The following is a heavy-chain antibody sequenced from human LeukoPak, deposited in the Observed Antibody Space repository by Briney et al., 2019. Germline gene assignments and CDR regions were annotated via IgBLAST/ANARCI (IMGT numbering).Heavy chain of an antibody. Sequence: PGGSLRLSCAASGFTFSSYWMHWVRHAPGKGLVWVSRINGAGSTTTYADSVKGRFTISRDNAKNTAYLQMSSLRAEDTAVYYCARVASGSWNWFDPWGQGTLVTVSS. D-gene: IGHD1-26*01. CDR3: ARVASGSWNWFDP. V-gene: IGHV3-74*01. CDR1: GFTFSSYW. J-gene: IGHJ5*02. CDR2: INGAGSTT.